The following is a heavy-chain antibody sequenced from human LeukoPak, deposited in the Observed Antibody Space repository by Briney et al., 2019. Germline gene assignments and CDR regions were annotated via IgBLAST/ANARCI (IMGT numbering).Heavy chain of an antibody. CDR1: GGSFSGYY. J-gene: IGHJ4*02. CDR3: SRGGIASRRGSYPGDY. D-gene: IGHD1-26*01. V-gene: IGHV4-34*01. CDR2: INHSGST. Sequence: PSETLSLTCAVYGGSFSGYYWSWIRQPPGKGLEWIGEINHSGSTNYNPSLKSRVTISVDTSKNQFSLKLSSVTAADTAVYYCSRGGIASRRGSYPGDYWGQGTLVTVSS.